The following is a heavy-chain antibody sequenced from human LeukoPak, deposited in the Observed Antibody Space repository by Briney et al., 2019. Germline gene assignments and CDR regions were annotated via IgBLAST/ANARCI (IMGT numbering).Heavy chain of an antibody. D-gene: IGHD1-26*01. V-gene: IGHV3-21*01. J-gene: IGHJ4*02. CDR2: ISSSSSYI. CDR1: GFTFSSYS. Sequence: GGSLRLSCAASGFTFSSYSMNWVRQAPGKGLEWVSSISSSSSYIYYADSVKGRFTISRDNAKNSLYLQMNSLRAEDTAVYYCASGLAGIVGAYFDYWGQGTLVTVSS. CDR3: ASGLAGIVGAYFDY.